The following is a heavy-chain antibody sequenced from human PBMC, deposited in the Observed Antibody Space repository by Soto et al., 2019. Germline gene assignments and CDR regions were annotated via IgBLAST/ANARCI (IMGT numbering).Heavy chain of an antibody. D-gene: IGHD6-13*01. CDR2: IYWDDDK. V-gene: IGHV2-5*02. J-gene: IGHJ5*02. CDR1: GFSLSTSGVG. Sequence: GSGPTLVNPTQTLTLTCTFSGFSLSTSGVGVGWIRQPPGKALEWLALIYWDDDKRYSPSLKSRLTITKDTSKNQVVLTMTNMDPVDTATYYCARTSLPLGSSWWNWFDPCGQGTLVTLSS. CDR3: ARTSLPLGSSWWNWFDP.